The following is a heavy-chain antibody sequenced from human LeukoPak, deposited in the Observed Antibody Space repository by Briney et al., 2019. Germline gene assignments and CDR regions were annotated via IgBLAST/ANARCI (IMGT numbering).Heavy chain of an antibody. CDR3: ARAYDSSGYYFDC. Sequence: SQTLSLTCTVSGGSISSGDYYWSWIRQPPGKGLEWIGYIYYSGSTYYNPSLKSRVTISVDTSKNQFSLKLSSVTAADTAVYYCARAYDSSGYYFDCWGQGTLVTVSS. V-gene: IGHV4-30-4*01. CDR1: GGSISSGDYY. J-gene: IGHJ4*02. D-gene: IGHD3-22*01. CDR2: IYYSGST.